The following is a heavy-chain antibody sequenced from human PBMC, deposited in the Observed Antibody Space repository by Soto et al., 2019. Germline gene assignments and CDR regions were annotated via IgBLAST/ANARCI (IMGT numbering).Heavy chain of an antibody. CDR3: STDSYSDMTVVRLDN. V-gene: IGHV3-15*07. CDR1: GFTFSNAW. J-gene: IGHJ4*01. CDR2: IKSKTDGGTT. D-gene: IGHD3-22*01. Sequence: GGSLRLSCAASGFTFSNAWINWVRQAPGKGLEWVGRIKSKTDGGTTDFAAPVKGRFAISRDDSKNIAYMQMNSLKIGDTAVYYCSTDSYSDMTVVRLDNWGHGTLVTVSS.